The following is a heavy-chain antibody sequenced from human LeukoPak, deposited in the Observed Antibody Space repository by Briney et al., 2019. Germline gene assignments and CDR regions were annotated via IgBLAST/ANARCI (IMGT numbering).Heavy chain of an antibody. CDR1: GGSFSGYY. Sequence: SETLSLTCAVSGGSFSGYYWSWIRQPPGKGLEWIGEINHSGSTNYNPSLKSRVTISVDTSKNQFSLKLSSVTAADTAVYYCARGLAAAGGGEFDYWGQGTLVTVSS. CDR2: INHSGST. J-gene: IGHJ4*02. D-gene: IGHD6-13*01. CDR3: ARGLAAAGGGEFDY. V-gene: IGHV4-34*01.